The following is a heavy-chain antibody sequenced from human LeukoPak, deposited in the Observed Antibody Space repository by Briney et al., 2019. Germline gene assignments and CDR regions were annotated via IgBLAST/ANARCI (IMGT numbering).Heavy chain of an antibody. D-gene: IGHD3-10*01. J-gene: IGHJ6*02. V-gene: IGHV3-30*04. CDR3: ARSGSTYYYGMDV. CDR1: GFTFSTHA. Sequence: GGSLRLSCAASGFTFSTHAMHWVRQGPGKGLEWVTFIWYDGTDKNYADSVKGRFTISRDNSKNTLYLQMNSLRAEDTAVYYCARSGSTYYYGMDVWGQGTTVTVSS. CDR2: IWYDGTDK.